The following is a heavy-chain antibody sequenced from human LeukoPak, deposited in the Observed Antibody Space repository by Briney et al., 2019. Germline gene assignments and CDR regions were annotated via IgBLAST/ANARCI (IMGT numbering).Heavy chain of an antibody. D-gene: IGHD5-18*01. CDR3: AKELLEYSYANYYYYMDV. Sequence: PGGSLRLSCAASGFTFSSYGMHWVRQAPGKGLEWVAFIRYDGSNKYYADSVKGRFTISRDNSKNTLYLQMNSLRAEDTAVYYCAKELLEYSYANYYYYMDVWGKGTTVTISS. V-gene: IGHV3-30*02. J-gene: IGHJ6*03. CDR2: IRYDGSNK. CDR1: GFTFSSYG.